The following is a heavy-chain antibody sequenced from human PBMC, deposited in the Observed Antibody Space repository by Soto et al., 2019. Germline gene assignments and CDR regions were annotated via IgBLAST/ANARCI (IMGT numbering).Heavy chain of an antibody. CDR3: TREDIENSDGLYDGFDS. CDR1: GYTFTDYY. J-gene: IGHJ3*02. V-gene: IGHV1-2*02. CDR2: MNPKSGGA. Sequence: ASVKVSCKTSGYTFTDYYTHWVRQAPGQGLEWMGWMNPKSGGAYFAQKFQGRVTLTRDTSIGTAYIEVNSLTSDDTAVYFCTREDIENSDGLYDGFDSWGRRTTVAV. D-gene: IGHD2-15*01.